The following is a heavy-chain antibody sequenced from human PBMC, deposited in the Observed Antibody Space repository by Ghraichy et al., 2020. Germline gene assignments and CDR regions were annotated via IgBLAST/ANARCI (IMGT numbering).Heavy chain of an antibody. CDR1: GGSFSGYY. CDR2: INHSGST. Sequence: SETLSLTCAVYGGSFSGYYWSWIRQPPGKGLEWIGEINHSGSTNYNPSLKSRVTISVDTSKNQFSLKLSSVTAADTAVYYCARGRQWVAARRAYFDYWGQGTLVTVSS. J-gene: IGHJ4*02. D-gene: IGHD6-6*01. V-gene: IGHV4-34*01. CDR3: ARGRQWVAARRAYFDY.